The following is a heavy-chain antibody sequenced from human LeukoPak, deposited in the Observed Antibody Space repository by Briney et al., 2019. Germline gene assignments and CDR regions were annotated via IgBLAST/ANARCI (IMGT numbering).Heavy chain of an antibody. J-gene: IGHJ4*02. V-gene: IGHV3-30*02. D-gene: IGHD3-10*01. CDR3: AKDRRPNNYHASGTHY. CDR1: GFTFSSYG. CDR2: IRYDGSHK. Sequence: GGSLRLSCAASGFTFSSYGMHWVRQAPGKGLEWVAFIRYDGSHKYYADSVKGRFTISRDNSKNTLYLQMNSLRAEDVAVYYCAKDRRPNNYHASGTHYWGQGTLVTVSS.